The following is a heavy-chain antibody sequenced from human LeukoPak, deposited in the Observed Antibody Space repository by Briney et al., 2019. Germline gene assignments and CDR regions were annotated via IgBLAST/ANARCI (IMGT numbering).Heavy chain of an antibody. J-gene: IGHJ4*02. D-gene: IGHD2-15*01. CDR1: GYTLTELP. V-gene: IGHV1-24*01. CDR3: ATAHARTGYCSGGSCYPFDY. CDR2: FDPEDGET. Sequence: GASVKVSCKVSGYTLTELPMHWVRQAPGKGLEWMGGFDPEDGETIYAQKFQGRVTMTEDTSTDTAYMELSSLRSEDTAVYYCATAHARTGYCSGGSCYPFDYWGQGTLVTVSS.